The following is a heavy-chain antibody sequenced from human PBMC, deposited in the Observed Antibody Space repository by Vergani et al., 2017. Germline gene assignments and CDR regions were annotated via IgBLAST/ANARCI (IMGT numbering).Heavy chain of an antibody. V-gene: IGHV3-30*03. CDR1: GFPFSDYG. CDR3: ARDLLTRVTTLDYYYMGV. Sequence: QAQLVESGGGEVQPGRSLRLFCSAAGFPFSDYGVHWVRQATGKGLVWVSVISYDGNKKNYADSVKGRFTISRDNSKNTLYLEMNALRAEDTAVYYCARDLLTRVTTLDYYYMGVWGKGTTVTVSS. CDR2: ISYDGNKK. J-gene: IGHJ6*03. D-gene: IGHD1-1*01.